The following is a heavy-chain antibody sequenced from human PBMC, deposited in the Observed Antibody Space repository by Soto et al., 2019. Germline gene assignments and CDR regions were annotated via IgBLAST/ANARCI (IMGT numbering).Heavy chain of an antibody. Sequence: WTRIRQSPGKGLEWIGYIFHTGITDYNPSVKSRVTISIDKSRNLFSLNLTSVTAADTAVYYCARDRYFYDSRGYYRTLDSWGQGTLVTVSS. CDR3: ARDRYFYDSRGYYRTLDS. D-gene: IGHD3-22*01. V-gene: IGHV4-61*03. J-gene: IGHJ5*01. CDR2: IFHTGIT.